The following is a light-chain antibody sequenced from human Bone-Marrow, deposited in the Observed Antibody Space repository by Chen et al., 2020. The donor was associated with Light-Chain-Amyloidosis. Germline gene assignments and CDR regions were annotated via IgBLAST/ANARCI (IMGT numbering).Light chain of an antibody. CDR2: WAS. CDR3: QQYYSTPHT. J-gene: IGKJ2*01. CDR1: QSVLYSSRNNNY. V-gene: IGKV4-1*01. Sequence: DIVMTQSPDSLAVSLGERATINCKSSQSVLYSSRNNNYLAWYQQRPGQPPKLLIYWASTRESGVPDRFSGSGSGTDFTRTISSLQAEDVALYYCQQYYSTPHTFGQGTRLEIK.